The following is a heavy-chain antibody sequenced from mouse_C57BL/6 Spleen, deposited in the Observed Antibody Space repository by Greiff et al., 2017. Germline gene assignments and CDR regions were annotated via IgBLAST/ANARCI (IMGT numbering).Heavy chain of an antibody. CDR2: IYPGSGST. D-gene: IGHD1-1*01. Sequence: QVQLQQPGAELVKPGASVKMSCKASGYTFTSYWITWVKQRPGHGLEWIGDIYPGSGSTNYNEKFKSKATLTVDTSSSTAYMQLSSLTSEDSAVYYCARADYDGTWYYFDYWGQGTTLTVSS. V-gene: IGHV1-55*01. CDR1: GYTFTSYW. CDR3: ARADYDGTWYYFDY. J-gene: IGHJ2*01.